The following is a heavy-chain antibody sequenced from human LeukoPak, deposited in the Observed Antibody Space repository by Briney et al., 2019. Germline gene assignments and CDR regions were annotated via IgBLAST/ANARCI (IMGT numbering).Heavy chain of an antibody. CDR2: ISGSGGST. J-gene: IGHJ4*02. CDR3: AKSVQESPYSAVAGTLDY. D-gene: IGHD6-19*01. Sequence: GGSLRLSCAASGFTFSSYAMSWVRQAPGKGLEWVSAISGSGGSTYYADSVKGRFTISRDNSKNTLYLQMNSLRAEDTAVYYCAKSVQESPYSAVAGTLDYWGQGTLVTVSS. CDR1: GFTFSSYA. V-gene: IGHV3-23*01.